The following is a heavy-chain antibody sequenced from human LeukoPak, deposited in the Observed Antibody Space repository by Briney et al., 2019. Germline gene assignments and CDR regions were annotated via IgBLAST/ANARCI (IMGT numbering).Heavy chain of an antibody. D-gene: IGHD2-8*02. CDR1: GFTFDDYA. CDR3: AKGGHAGCVDH. Sequence: GGSLRLSCAASGFTFDDYAMHWVRQAPGKGLEWVSGISWNSGSIGYADSVKGRFTISRDNAKNSLYLQMNSLRAEDTALYYCAKGGHAGCVDHWDQGTRVTVSS. J-gene: IGHJ4*02. CDR2: ISWNSGSI. V-gene: IGHV3-9*01.